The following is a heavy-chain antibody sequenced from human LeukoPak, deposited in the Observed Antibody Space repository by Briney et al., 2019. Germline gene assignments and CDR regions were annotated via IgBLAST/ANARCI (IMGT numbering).Heavy chain of an antibody. J-gene: IGHJ4*02. CDR3: TRYYYDSSGYYYADY. Sequence: GGSLRLSCTASGFTFGDYSMSWVRQAPGKGLEWVGFIGSKAYGGTTEYAASVKGRFTISRDDSKSIAYLQMNSLKTEDTAIYYCTRYYYDSSGYYYADYWGQGTLVTVSS. CDR1: GFTFGDYS. D-gene: IGHD3-22*01. CDR2: IGSKAYGGTT. V-gene: IGHV3-49*04.